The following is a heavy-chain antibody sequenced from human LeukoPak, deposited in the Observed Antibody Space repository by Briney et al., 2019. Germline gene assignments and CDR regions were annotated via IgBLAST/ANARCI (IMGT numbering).Heavy chain of an antibody. CDR1: GYTFTSYD. CDR3: ARRYSSSSVRPRFWFDP. CDR2: MNPNSGNT. D-gene: IGHD6-6*01. V-gene: IGHV1-8*01. J-gene: IGHJ5*02. Sequence: ASVKVSCKASGYTFTSYDINWVRQATGQGLEWMGWMNPNSGNTGYAQKFQGRVTMTRNTSISTAYMELSSLRSEDTAVYYCARRYSSSSVRPRFWFDPWSQGTLVTVSS.